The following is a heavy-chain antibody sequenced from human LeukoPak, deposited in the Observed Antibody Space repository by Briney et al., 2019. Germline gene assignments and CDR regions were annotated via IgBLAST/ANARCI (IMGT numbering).Heavy chain of an antibody. J-gene: IGHJ6*03. Sequence: GGSLRLSCTASGFTFSCCGMHWVRQAPGKGLEWVTFIRNDGSDKYYADSVKGRFTISRDNAKNSLYLQMNSLRAEDTAVYYCARDYATFWRETGGYYYYYYMDVWGKGTTVTVSS. CDR1: GFTFSCCG. D-gene: IGHD3-3*01. CDR3: ARDYATFWRETGGYYYYYYMDV. V-gene: IGHV3-30*02. CDR2: IRNDGSDK.